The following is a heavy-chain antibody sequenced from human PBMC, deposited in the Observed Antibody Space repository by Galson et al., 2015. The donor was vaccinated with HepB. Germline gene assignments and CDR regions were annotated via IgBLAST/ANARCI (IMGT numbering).Heavy chain of an antibody. V-gene: IGHV3-48*02. CDR2: ISSSSSTI. J-gene: IGHJ4*02. CDR1: GFTFSSYS. CDR3: AKVGNEQLVGGFFDY. D-gene: IGHD6-6*01. Sequence: SLRLSCAASGFTFSSYSMNWVRQAPGKGLEWVSYISSSSSTIYYADSVKGRFTISRDNAKNSLYLQMNSLRDEDTAVYYCAKVGNEQLVGGFFDYWGQGTLVTVSS.